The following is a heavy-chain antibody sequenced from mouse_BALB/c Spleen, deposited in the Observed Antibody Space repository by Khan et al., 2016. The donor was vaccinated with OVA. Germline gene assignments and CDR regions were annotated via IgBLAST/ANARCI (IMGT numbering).Heavy chain of an antibody. CDR3: ARDYWFVY. Sequence: EVELVESGGGLVKPGGSLKVSCAASGFTFSNYALSWVRHTPEKRLEWVASISSGGTTYYPDSVKGLFTISRDDARNILFLQMSSLRSEDTAMYYCARDYWFVYWGQGTLVTVSA. CDR1: GFTFSNYA. J-gene: IGHJ3*01. CDR2: ISSGGTT. V-gene: IGHV5-6-5*01.